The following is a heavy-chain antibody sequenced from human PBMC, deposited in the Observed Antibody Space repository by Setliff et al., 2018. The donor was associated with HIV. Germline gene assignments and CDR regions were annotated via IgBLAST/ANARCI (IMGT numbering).Heavy chain of an antibody. CDR3: ARVVPAKNYYDSSPYFDY. V-gene: IGHV4-59*01. CDR2: IYYSGST. J-gene: IGHJ4*02. D-gene: IGHD3-22*01. Sequence: PSETLSLTCTVSGGSISSYYWSWIRQPPGKGLEWIGYIYYSGSTNYNPSLKSRVTISVDTSKNQFSLKLSSVTAADTAVYYCARVVPAKNYYDSSPYFDYWGQGTLGTVSS. CDR1: GGSISSYY.